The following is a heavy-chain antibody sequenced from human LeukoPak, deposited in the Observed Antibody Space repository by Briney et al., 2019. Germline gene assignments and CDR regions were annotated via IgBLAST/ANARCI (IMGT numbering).Heavy chain of an antibody. V-gene: IGHV3-7*01. CDR3: ARASGGWNDYYYYYMDV. J-gene: IGHJ6*03. CDR1: GFTFSSYW. Sequence: GGSLRLSCAAPGFTFSSYWMSWVRQAPRKGPEWVANIKQDGSEKYSVDSVKGRFTISRDNAKNSLYLQMNSLRAEDTAVYYCARASGGWNDYYYYYMDVWGKGTTVTVSS. D-gene: IGHD1-1*01. CDR2: IKQDGSEK.